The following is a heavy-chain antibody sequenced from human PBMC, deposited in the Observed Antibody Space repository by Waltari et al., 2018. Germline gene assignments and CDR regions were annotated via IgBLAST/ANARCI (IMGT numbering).Heavy chain of an antibody. CDR3: GRGRTVPGAKYYSDY. Sequence: EVQLVESGGGLPQPGRSLGLCCLGSGFYFRDDAMTWVRQASGKGLEWVAFARSKTYGGIPEYAASVKSRFTVSRDDSKSIAYLQMDSLKTEDTAVDYCGRGRTVPGAKYYSDYWGQGTLVTVSS. J-gene: IGHJ4*02. D-gene: IGHD2-2*01. V-gene: IGHV3-49*04. CDR1: GFYFRDDA. CDR2: ARSKTYGGIP.